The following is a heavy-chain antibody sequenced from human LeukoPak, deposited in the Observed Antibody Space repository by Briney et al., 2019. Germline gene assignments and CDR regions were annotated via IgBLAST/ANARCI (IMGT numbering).Heavy chain of an antibody. V-gene: IGHV3-11*06. D-gene: IGHD5-12*01. CDR3: ARGIEATRRSAGTCHYFDY. Sequence: KPGGSLRLSCAASGFTFRDYYMNWIRQAPGKGLEWVSYISSSTSYRNYADSVKGRFTISRENAKNSLYLQMNSLRAEDTALYYCARGIEATRRSAGTCHYFDYWGQGTLVTVSS. CDR2: ISSSTSYR. J-gene: IGHJ4*02. CDR1: GFTFRDYY.